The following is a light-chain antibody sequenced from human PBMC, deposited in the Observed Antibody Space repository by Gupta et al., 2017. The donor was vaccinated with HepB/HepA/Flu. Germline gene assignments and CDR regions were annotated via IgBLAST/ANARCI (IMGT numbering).Light chain of an antibody. Sequence: SYELTQPPSVSVCPGQTARINCSGDALPKKYAYWYQQKPGQAPVLVIYKDSERPSVSPERFSGSSSGTTVTLTISGVQAEDEADYYCQSADSSGTYVVFGGGTKLTVL. V-gene: IGLV3-25*03. CDR2: KDS. CDR3: QSADSSGTYVV. J-gene: IGLJ2*01. CDR1: ALPKKY.